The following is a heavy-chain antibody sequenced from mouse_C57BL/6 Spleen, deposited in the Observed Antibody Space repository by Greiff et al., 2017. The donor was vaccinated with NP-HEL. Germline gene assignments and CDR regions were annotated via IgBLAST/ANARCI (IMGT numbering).Heavy chain of an antibody. CDR1: GYTFTDYE. CDR2: IDPETGGT. Sequence: QVQLQQSGAELVRPGASVTLSCKASGYTFTDYEMHWVKQTPVHGLEWIGAIDPETGGTAYNQKFKGKAILTADKSSSTAYMELRSLTSEDSAVYDCTRRTWVYIDCWGHGTTLTVSS. V-gene: IGHV1-15*01. CDR3: TRRTWVYIDC. J-gene: IGHJ2*01.